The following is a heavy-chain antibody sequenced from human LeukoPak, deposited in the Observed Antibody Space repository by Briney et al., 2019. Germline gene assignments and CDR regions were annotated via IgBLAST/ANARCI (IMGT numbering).Heavy chain of an antibody. Sequence: SETLSLTCTVTGGSVTRGIYYWSWIRQPPGKGLEWIGYIYYSDSTYYNPSLESRVTIAVDTSKNQFSLKLSSVTAADTAVYYCARGGTDYYFDYWGQGTLVTVSS. CDR1: GGSVTRGIYY. D-gene: IGHD1-26*01. CDR2: IYYSDST. CDR3: ARGGTDYYFDY. J-gene: IGHJ4*02. V-gene: IGHV4-30-4*01.